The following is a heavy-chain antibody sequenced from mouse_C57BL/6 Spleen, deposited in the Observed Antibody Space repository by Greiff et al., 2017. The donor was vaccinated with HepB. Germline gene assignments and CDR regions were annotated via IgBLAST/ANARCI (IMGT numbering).Heavy chain of an antibody. CDR3: ANFYYCGSSPAGFAY. Sequence: QVQLQQPGAELVKPGASVKLSCKASGYTFTSYWMHWVKQRPGQGLEWIGMIHPNSGSTNYNEKFKSKATLTVDKSSSTAYMQLSSLTSEDSAVYYCANFYYCGSSPAGFAYWGQGTLVTVSA. CDR1: GYTFTSYW. D-gene: IGHD1-1*01. V-gene: IGHV1-64*01. J-gene: IGHJ3*01. CDR2: IHPNSGST.